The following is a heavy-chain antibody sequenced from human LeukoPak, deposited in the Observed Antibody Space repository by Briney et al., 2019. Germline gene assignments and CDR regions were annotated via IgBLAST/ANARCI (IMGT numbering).Heavy chain of an antibody. Sequence: ASVKVSCKASGYTFTGYYMHWVRQAPGQGLEWMGWINPNSGGTNYAQKFQGRVTMTTDTSTSTAYMELRSLRSDDTAVYYCARDLGSNLYSSGWQLTYYYYCGMDVWGQGTTVTVSS. V-gene: IGHV1-2*02. CDR3: ARDLGSNLYSSGWQLTYYYYCGMDV. CDR2: INPNSGGT. CDR1: GYTFTGYY. J-gene: IGHJ6*02. D-gene: IGHD6-19*01.